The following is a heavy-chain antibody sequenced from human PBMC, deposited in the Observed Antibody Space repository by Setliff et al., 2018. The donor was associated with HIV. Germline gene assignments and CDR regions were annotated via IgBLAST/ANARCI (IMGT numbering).Heavy chain of an antibody. CDR2: ISGSGGNT. CDR3: ARSGGDCSGISCYSLWFDP. J-gene: IGHJ5*02. D-gene: IGHD2-15*01. CDR1: GFTFSRYW. Sequence: PGGSLRFSCAASGFTFSRYWMSWVRQAPGKGLAWVSTISGSGGNTYYADSVKGRFTISRDNSNNMLFLQMNSLRTEDTAVYYCARSGGDCSGISCYSLWFDPWGHGTLVTVSS. V-gene: IGHV3-23*01.